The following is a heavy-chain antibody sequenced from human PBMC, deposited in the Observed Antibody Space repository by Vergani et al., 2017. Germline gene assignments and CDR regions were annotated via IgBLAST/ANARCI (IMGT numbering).Heavy chain of an antibody. CDR2: INPNSGGT. Sequence: QVQLVHSGAEVKKPGASVKVSCKTSGYTFTGYYMHWVRQAPGQGLEWMGWINPNSGGTNYAQKFQGRVTMTRDTSISTAYMELSSLRSEDTAVYYCARGYCSSTSCYNSFDYWGQGTLVTVSS. D-gene: IGHD2-2*02. V-gene: IGHV1-2*02. CDR3: ARGYCSSTSCYNSFDY. J-gene: IGHJ4*02. CDR1: GYTFTGYY.